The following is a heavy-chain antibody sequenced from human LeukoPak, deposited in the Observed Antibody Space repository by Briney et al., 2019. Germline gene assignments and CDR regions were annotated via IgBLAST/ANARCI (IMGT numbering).Heavy chain of an antibody. CDR3: ARTDSAYEYLDY. D-gene: IGHD5-12*01. Sequence: GESLKISCKGSGYSFTTYWISWVRQMPGKGLEWMGRIDPSDSYTRYSPSFQGHVTISADKSITTAYLQWSSLRASDTAMYCCARTDSAYEYLDYWGQGTLVTVSS. CDR2: IDPSDSYT. V-gene: IGHV5-10-1*01. J-gene: IGHJ4*02. CDR1: GYSFTTYW.